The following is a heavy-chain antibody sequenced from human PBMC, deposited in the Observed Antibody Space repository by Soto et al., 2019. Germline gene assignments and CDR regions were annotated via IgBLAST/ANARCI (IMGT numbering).Heavy chain of an antibody. Sequence: PSETLSLICTVSGGSNIRDGYYWSWIRQHPGKGLEWIAYISYSGSSYSNPSLKSRVTISADTSNNQFSLGLTSVTAADTAVYYCVRALRHTAMVYPWFDPWGQGTLGTVSS. V-gene: IGHV4-31*03. CDR1: GGSNIRDGYY. CDR3: VRALRHTAMVYPWFDP. D-gene: IGHD5-18*01. CDR2: ISYSGSS. J-gene: IGHJ5*02.